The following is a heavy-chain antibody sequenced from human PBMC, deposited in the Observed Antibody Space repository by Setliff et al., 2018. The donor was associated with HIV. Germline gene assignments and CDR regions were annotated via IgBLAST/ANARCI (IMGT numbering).Heavy chain of an antibody. Sequence: SETLSLTCAVYGGSFSGYYWSWIRQPPGKGLEWIGYIYYSGGTTYNPSLKSRVTISVGASKNQFSLKLSSVTAADTAVYYCARSTYYYGSGKGSGWFDPWGQGTLVTVSS. CDR2: IYYSGGT. D-gene: IGHD3-10*01. CDR1: GGSFSGYY. J-gene: IGHJ5*02. CDR3: ARSTYYYGSGKGSGWFDP. V-gene: IGHV4-59*01.